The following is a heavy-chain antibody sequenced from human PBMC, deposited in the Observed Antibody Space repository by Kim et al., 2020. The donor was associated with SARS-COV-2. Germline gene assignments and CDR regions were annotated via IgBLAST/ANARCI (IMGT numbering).Heavy chain of an antibody. Sequence: GGSLRLSCAASGFTFSDYYMRWIRQAPGKGLEWVSYISSSSSYTKYADSVKGRFSISRDNAKNSLYLQMNSLRAEDTAVYYCARERLITIFGVVINDAFDIWGQGTMVTVSS. CDR2: ISSSSSYT. CDR3: ARERLITIFGVVINDAFDI. D-gene: IGHD3-3*01. J-gene: IGHJ3*02. CDR1: GFTFSDYY. V-gene: IGHV3-11*05.